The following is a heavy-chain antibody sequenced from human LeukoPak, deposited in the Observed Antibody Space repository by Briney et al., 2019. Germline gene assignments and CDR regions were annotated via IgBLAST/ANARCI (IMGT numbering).Heavy chain of an antibody. CDR3: ARVSGLGWFDP. Sequence: ASVKVSCKASGYTFTSYDINWVRQATGQGLEWMGWISAYNGNTNYAQKLQGRVTMTTDTSTSTAYMELRSLRSDDTAVYYCARVSGLGWFDPWGQGTLVTVSS. CDR1: GYTFTSYD. V-gene: IGHV1-18*01. CDR2: ISAYNGNT. J-gene: IGHJ5*02. D-gene: IGHD2-8*02.